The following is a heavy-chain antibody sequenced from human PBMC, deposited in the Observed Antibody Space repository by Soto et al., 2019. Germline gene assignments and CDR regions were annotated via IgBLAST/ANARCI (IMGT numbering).Heavy chain of an antibody. D-gene: IGHD6-19*01. CDR3: ARVAGIAVAGTGGVLDY. J-gene: IGHJ4*02. V-gene: IGHV3-13*01. Sequence: GGSLRLSCAASGFTFSSYDMHWVLQATGKGLEWVSAIGTAGDTYYPGSVKGRFTISRENAKNSLYLQMNSLRAEDTAVYYCARVAGIAVAGTGGVLDYWGQGTLVTVSS. CDR2: IGTAGDT. CDR1: GFTFSSYD.